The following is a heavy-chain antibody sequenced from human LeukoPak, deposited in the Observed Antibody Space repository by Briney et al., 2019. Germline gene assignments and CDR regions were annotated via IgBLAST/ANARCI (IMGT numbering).Heavy chain of an antibody. D-gene: IGHD6-19*01. Sequence: ASVKVSCKVSGYTLTELSMRWVRQAPGKGLEWMGGFDPGDGETIYAQKFQGRVTMTEDTSTDTAYMELSSLRSEDTAVYSCATVAGTGAPVYYYYGMDVWGQGTTVTVSS. CDR2: FDPGDGET. V-gene: IGHV1-24*01. J-gene: IGHJ6*02. CDR1: GYTLTELS. CDR3: ATVAGTGAPVYYYYGMDV.